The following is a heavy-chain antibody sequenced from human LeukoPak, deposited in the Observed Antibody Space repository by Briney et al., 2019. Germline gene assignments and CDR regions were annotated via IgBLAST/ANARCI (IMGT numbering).Heavy chain of an antibody. CDR3: AGGDSFYDSSGLGY. Sequence: PSETLSLTCAVYGGSFSGYYWSWIRQPPGKGLEWIGEINHSGSTNYNPSLKSRVTISVDTSKNQFSLKLSSVTAADTAVYYCAGGDSFYDSSGLGYWGQGTLVTVSS. V-gene: IGHV4-34*01. CDR1: GGSFSGYY. CDR2: INHSGST. D-gene: IGHD3-22*01. J-gene: IGHJ4*02.